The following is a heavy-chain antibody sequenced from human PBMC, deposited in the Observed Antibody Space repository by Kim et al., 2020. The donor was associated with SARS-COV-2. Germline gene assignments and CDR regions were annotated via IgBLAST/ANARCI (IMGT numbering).Heavy chain of an antibody. Sequence: ADSVKGRFTISGDNAKNSLYLQMNSLRAEDTAVYYCARPAVGATPEVDYWGQGTLVTVSS. J-gene: IGHJ4*02. CDR3: ARPAVGATPEVDY. V-gene: IGHV3-21*01. D-gene: IGHD1-26*01.